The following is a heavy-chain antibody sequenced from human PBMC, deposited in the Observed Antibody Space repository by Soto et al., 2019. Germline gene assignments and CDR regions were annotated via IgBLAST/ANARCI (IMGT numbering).Heavy chain of an antibody. D-gene: IGHD3-22*01. Sequence: SVKVSCKASGGTFSSYAISWVRPAPGQGLEWMGGIIPIFGTANYAQKFQGRVTITADESTSTAYMELSSLRSEDTAAYYCARDVGDHYDSSGYPRDDAFDIWGQGTMVTVSS. CDR3: ARDVGDHYDSSGYPRDDAFDI. J-gene: IGHJ3*02. CDR1: GGTFSSYA. CDR2: IIPIFGTA. V-gene: IGHV1-69*13.